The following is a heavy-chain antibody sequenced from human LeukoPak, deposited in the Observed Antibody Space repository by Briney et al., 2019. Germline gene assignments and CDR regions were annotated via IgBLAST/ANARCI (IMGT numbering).Heavy chain of an antibody. D-gene: IGHD3-22*01. CDR1: GGSISSYY. V-gene: IGHV4-59*01. Sequence: PSETLSLTCTVSGGSISSYYWSWIRQPPGEGLEWIGYIYYSGSTNYNPSLKSRVTISVDTSKNQFSLKLSSVTAADTAVYYCARGPLPDYYDSSGSLDYWGQGTLVTVSS. J-gene: IGHJ4*02. CDR2: IYYSGST. CDR3: ARGPLPDYYDSSGSLDY.